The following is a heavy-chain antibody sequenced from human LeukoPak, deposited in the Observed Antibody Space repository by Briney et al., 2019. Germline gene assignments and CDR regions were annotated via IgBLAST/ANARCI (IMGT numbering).Heavy chain of an antibody. CDR2: VSYGGST. Sequence: PSETLSLTCTVSGDSISNYYWTWVRQAPGKGLEWIGFVSYGGSTIYSPSLKSRVVISVDTSRNQFSLRLTSVTAADTAVYYCVRPPRGTYDLTWGQGTLVTVFS. CDR1: GDSISNYY. J-gene: IGHJ5*02. V-gene: IGHV4-59*01. D-gene: IGHD1-26*01. CDR3: VRPPRGTYDLT.